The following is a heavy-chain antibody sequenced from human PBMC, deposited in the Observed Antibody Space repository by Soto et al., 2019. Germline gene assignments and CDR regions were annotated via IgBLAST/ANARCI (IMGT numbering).Heavy chain of an antibody. Sequence: QVQLVQSGAEVKKPGSSVKVSCKASGGTFSSYAISWVRQAPGQGLEWMGGIIPIFGTANYAQKFQGRVTITADESTSKAYMELSRLRSDATAVYYCARDPLGTGYCISTSCPYYYYGMDVWGQGTTVTVSS. D-gene: IGHD2-2*01. V-gene: IGHV1-69*12. J-gene: IGHJ6*02. CDR1: GGTFSSYA. CDR3: ARDPLGTGYCISTSCPYYYYGMDV. CDR2: IIPIFGTA.